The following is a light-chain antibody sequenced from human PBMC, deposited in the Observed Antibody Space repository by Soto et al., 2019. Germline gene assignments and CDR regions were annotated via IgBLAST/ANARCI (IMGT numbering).Light chain of an antibody. CDR1: NIGSDT. V-gene: IGLV3-21*02. CDR3: LVWDSSGDYYA. CDR2: DDS. Sequence: SYELTQPPSVSVAPGETARITCGGNNIGSDTVHWYQQKPGQAPVVVVYDDSERPSGTPERISGSNFGDTATLTISRVEAGDEADYYCLVWDSSGDYYAFGTGTKLTVL. J-gene: IGLJ1*01.